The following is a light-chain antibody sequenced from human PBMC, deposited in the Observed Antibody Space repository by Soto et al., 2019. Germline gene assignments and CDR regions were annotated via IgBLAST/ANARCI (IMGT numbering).Light chain of an antibody. Sequence: EIVLTQSPATLSLSPGERATLSCRASQSISRYLAWYQQKPGQAPRLLIYDASNRATGIPARSSGSGSGTDFTLTISSLEPEDFAVYYFQHRRNWPRTLGKGTKVNIK. V-gene: IGKV3-11*01. CDR2: DAS. J-gene: IGKJ1*01. CDR1: QSISRY. CDR3: QHRRNWPRT.